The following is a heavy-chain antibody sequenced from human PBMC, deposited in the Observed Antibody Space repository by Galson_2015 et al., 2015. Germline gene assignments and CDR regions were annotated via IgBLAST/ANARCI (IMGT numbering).Heavy chain of an antibody. J-gene: IGHJ6*02. CDR1: GFTITNSA. CDR2: IVGGSGNT. V-gene: IGHV1-58*01. CDR3: ASSYGKIMLEIRYYGMDV. Sequence: SVKISCKASGFTITNSAVQRVRQARGQRLEWIGWIVGGSGNTKYAQKFQERVTITRDKSTSTAYMVLSSLRSEDTAMYYCASSYGKIMLEIRYYGMDVWGQGTTVTVSS. D-gene: IGHD3-10*01.